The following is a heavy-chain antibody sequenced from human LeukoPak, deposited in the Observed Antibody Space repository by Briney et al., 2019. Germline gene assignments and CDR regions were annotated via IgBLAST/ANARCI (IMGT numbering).Heavy chain of an antibody. D-gene: IGHD3-10*02. Sequence: GGSLRPSCAASGFTFSSYSMNWVRQAPGKGLEWVSSISSSSSYIYYADSVKGRFTISRDNAKNSLYLQMNSLRAEDTAVYYCAELGITMIGGVWGKGTTVTISS. CDR1: GFTFSSYS. CDR3: AELGITMIGGV. V-gene: IGHV3-21*01. J-gene: IGHJ6*04. CDR2: ISSSSSYI.